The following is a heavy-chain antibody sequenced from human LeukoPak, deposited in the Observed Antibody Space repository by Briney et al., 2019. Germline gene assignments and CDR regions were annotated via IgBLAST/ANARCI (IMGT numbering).Heavy chain of an antibody. V-gene: IGHV3-21*01. CDR3: ARRLRFLEWPNWFDP. Sequence: PGGSLRLSCAASGFTFSSYSMNWVRQAPGKGLEWVSSISSSSSYIYYADSVKGRFTISRDNAKNSLYLQMNSLRAEDTAVYYCARRLRFLEWPNWFDPWGQGTLVTVSS. D-gene: IGHD3-3*01. J-gene: IGHJ5*02. CDR2: ISSSSSYI. CDR1: GFTFSSYS.